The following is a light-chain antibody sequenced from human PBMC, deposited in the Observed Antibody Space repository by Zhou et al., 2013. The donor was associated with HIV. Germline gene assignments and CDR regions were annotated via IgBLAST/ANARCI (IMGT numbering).Light chain of an antibody. J-gene: IGKJ3*01. CDR1: QDISNY. CDR2: AAS. V-gene: IGKV1-33*01. Sequence: IQMTQSPSSLSASVRDRVTITCQASQDISNYLNWYQQKPGKAPKLLIYAASNLETGVPSRFSGSGSGTDFTFTISSLQPEDIATYYCQQYDNLPHSLFGPGDQSGYQT. CDR3: QQYDNLPHSL.